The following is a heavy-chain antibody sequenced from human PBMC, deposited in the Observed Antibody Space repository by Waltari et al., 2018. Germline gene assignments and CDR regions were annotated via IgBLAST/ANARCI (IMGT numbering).Heavy chain of an antibody. D-gene: IGHD3-22*01. V-gene: IGHV3-66*01. CDR3: ARKTDSGGSGGF. CDR2: IYSRGDT. CDR1: VFTVGNNF. Sequence: VQLVESGGGVVQPGRALRLSCAASVFTVGNNFMYWLRQTPGKGLEWVSLIYSRGDTDYADSVKGRFTISRDKSQNTLYLQMNSLRAEDTAIYYCARKTDSGGSGGFWGQGTRVTVSS. J-gene: IGHJ4*02.